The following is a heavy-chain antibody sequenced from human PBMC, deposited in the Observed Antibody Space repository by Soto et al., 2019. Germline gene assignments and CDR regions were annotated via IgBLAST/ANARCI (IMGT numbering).Heavy chain of an antibody. D-gene: IGHD3-22*01. V-gene: IGHV1-69*13. Sequence: SVKVSCKASGDTFSSYAIKWVRQAPGQGLEWMGGIIPMFGTANYAQKFKGRVTITAGESTSTVYMELSSLRSEDTAVYYCARVSPAHYYDSSGYYSPLDYWGQGILVTVSS. CDR3: ARVSPAHYYDSSGYYSPLDY. CDR2: IIPMFGTA. CDR1: GDTFSSYA. J-gene: IGHJ4*02.